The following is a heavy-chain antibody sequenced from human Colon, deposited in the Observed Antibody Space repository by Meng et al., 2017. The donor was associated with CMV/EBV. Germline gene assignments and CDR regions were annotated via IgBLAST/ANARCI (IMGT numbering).Heavy chain of an antibody. J-gene: IGHJ6*02. D-gene: IGHD2-21*01. V-gene: IGHV3-48*03. Sequence: GESLKISCVASGFSFNNYEMHWVRQSPGKGLEWISYLDSGENIIYYADSVKGRFTTSSDNFRNTLYLQMNSLRPEDTAVYYCARGDSTRYYYGMDVWGQGTMVTVSS. CDR2: LDSGENII. CDR1: GFSFNNYE. CDR3: ARGDSTRYYYGMDV.